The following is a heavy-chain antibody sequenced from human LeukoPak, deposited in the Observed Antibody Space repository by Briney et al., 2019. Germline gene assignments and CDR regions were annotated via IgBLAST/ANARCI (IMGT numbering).Heavy chain of an antibody. CDR1: GFTFSSYG. V-gene: IGHV3-30*18. J-gene: IGHJ4*02. D-gene: IGHD5-12*01. CDR3: AKDPGGYDEELDY. CDR2: ISYDGSNK. Sequence: GGSLRLSCAASGFTFSSYGMHWVRQAPGKGLEWVAVISYDGSNKYYADSVKGRFTISRDNSKNTLYLQMNSLRAEDTAVYYCAKDPGGYDEELDYWGQGTLVTVSS.